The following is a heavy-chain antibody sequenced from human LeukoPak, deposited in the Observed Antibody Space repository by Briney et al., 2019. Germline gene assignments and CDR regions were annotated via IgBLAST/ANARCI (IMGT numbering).Heavy chain of an antibody. CDR2: INSDGSST. V-gene: IGHV3-74*01. J-gene: IGHJ4*02. CDR1: GFTFSSYW. D-gene: IGHD3-10*01. CDR3: ARVPPYYYGSGSYYNDY. Sequence: GGSLRLSCAASGFTFSSYWMHWVRQAPGKGLVWVSRINSDGSSTSYADSVKGRFTISRDNAKNSLYLQMNSLRAEDTAVYYCARVPPYYYGSGSYYNDYWGQGTLVTVSS.